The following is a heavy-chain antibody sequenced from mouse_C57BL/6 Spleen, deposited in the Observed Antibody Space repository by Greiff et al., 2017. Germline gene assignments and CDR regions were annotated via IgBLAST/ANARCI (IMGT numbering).Heavy chain of an antibody. V-gene: IGHV5-17*01. CDR1: GFTFSDYG. J-gene: IGHJ2*01. Sequence: EVQVVESGGGLVKPGGSLKLSCAASGFTFSDYGMHWVRQAPEKGLEWVAYISSGSSTIYYADTVTGRFTISRDNAKHTLFLQMTSLRSEDTAMYYCARKYYGSSYFDYWGQGTTLTVSS. CDR2: ISSGSSTI. CDR3: ARKYYGSSYFDY. D-gene: IGHD1-1*01.